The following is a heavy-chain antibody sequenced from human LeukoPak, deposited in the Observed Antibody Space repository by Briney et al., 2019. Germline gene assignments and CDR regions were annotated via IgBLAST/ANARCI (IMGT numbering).Heavy chain of an antibody. D-gene: IGHD3-10*01. CDR3: ARDPITMVRGVLRWFDP. J-gene: IGHJ5*02. V-gene: IGHV3-23*01. CDR2: ISGSGGST. CDR1: GFTFNNFA. Sequence: GGSLRLSCAASGFTFNNFAMSWVRQAPGKGLEWVSAISGSGGSTYYADSVKGRFTISRDNAKNSLYLQMNSLRAEDTAVYYCARDPITMVRGVLRWFDPWGQGTLVTVSS.